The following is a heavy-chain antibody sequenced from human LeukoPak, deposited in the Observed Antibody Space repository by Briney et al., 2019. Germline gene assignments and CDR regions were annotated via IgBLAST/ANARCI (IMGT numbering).Heavy chain of an antibody. CDR2: ISSSSSYI. CDR1: GFTFSSYS. J-gene: IGHJ4*02. CDR3: ARWGQLLLNYYFDY. Sequence: GGSLRLSCAASGFTFSSYSMNWVRQAPGKRPEWVSSISSSSSYIYYADSVKGRFTISRDNAKNSLYLQMNSLRAEDTAVYYCARWGQLLLNYYFDYWGQGTLVTVSS. D-gene: IGHD2-2*01. V-gene: IGHV3-21*01.